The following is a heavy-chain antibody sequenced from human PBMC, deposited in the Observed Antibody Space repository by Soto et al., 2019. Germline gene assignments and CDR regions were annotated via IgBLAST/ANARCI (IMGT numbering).Heavy chain of an antibody. CDR1: GYTFTSYG. J-gene: IGHJ4*02. CDR3: ARAPPFYDILTGYYDY. V-gene: IGHV1-18*01. D-gene: IGHD3-9*01. CDR2: ISAYNGNT. Sequence: ASVKVSCKASGYTFTSYGISWVRQAPGQGLEWMGWISAYNGNTNYAQKLQGRVTMTTDTSTSTVYMELRSLRSDDTAVYYCARAPPFYDILTGYYDYWGQGTLVTVSS.